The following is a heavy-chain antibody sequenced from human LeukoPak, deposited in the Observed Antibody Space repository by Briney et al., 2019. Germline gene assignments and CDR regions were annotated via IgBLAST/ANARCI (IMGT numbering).Heavy chain of an antibody. CDR3: AQSYDSSGFYNY. CDR1: GGSISSGGYY. J-gene: IGHJ4*02. Sequence: SQTLSLTCTVSGGSISSGGYYWSWIRQHPGKGLEWIGYIYYSGSTYYNPSLKSRVTISVDTSKNQFSLKLSSVTAVDTAVYYCAQSYDSSGFYNYWGQGTLVTVSS. V-gene: IGHV4-31*03. D-gene: IGHD3-22*01. CDR2: IYYSGST.